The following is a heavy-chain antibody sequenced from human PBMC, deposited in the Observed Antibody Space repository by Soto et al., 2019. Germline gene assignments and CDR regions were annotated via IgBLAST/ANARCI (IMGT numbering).Heavy chain of an antibody. CDR3: ARIRGEWYLSNWFDP. Sequence: TLSLTCAVYGGSFSGYYWSWIRQPPGKGLEWIGEINHSGSTNYNPSLKSRVTISVDTSKNQFSLKLSSVTAADTAVYYCARIRGEWYLSNWFDPWGQGTLVTVS. CDR1: GGSFSGYY. D-gene: IGHD3-10*01. V-gene: IGHV4-34*01. CDR2: INHSGST. J-gene: IGHJ5*02.